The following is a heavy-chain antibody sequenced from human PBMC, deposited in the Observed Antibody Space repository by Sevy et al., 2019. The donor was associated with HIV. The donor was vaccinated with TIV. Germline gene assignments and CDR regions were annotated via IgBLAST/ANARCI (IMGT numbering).Heavy chain of an antibody. CDR3: AKDIPGYSGFDH. D-gene: IGHD3-10*01. V-gene: IGHV3-43*01. J-gene: IGHJ4*02. CDR1: GFTFDDYT. Sequence: GGSLRLSCADSGFTFDDYTMHWVRQVPGKGLEWVSLISWDAKKTDYADSVEGRFTVSRDNRKNSLYLQMNSLRSEDTALYFCAKDIPGYSGFDHWGQGTLVTVSS. CDR2: ISWDAKKT.